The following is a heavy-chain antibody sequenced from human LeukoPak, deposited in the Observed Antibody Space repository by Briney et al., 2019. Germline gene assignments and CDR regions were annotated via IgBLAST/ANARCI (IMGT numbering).Heavy chain of an antibody. D-gene: IGHD6-19*01. CDR1: GFTFVDYA. CDR2: ISGHGGDT. Sequence: PGGSLRLSCAASGFTFVDYALHWVRQAPGKGLEWVSLISGHGGDTYYADSVKGRFTISRDNSKNSLYLQMNSLGIEDTALYYCAKDIPSLGSGWLGVDFWGQGTLVTVSS. CDR3: AKDIPSLGSGWLGVDF. J-gene: IGHJ4*02. V-gene: IGHV3-43*02.